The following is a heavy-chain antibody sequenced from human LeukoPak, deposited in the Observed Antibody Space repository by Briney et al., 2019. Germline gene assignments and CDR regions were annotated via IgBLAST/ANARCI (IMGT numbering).Heavy chain of an antibody. J-gene: IGHJ4*02. Sequence: SETLSLTCTVSGGSISSGSYYWSWIRQPAGKGLEWIGRIYTSGGTNYNPSLKSRVIISVDTSKNQFSLKLSSVTAADTAVYYCARDYDFWSGYSDYWGQGTLVNVSS. V-gene: IGHV4-61*02. CDR3: ARDYDFWSGYSDY. D-gene: IGHD3-3*01. CDR1: GGSISSGSYY. CDR2: IYTSGGT.